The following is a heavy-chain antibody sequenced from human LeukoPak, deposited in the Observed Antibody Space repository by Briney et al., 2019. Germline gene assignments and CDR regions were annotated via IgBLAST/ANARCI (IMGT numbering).Heavy chain of an antibody. CDR3: ARETGGYYDSSGPYFDY. V-gene: IGHV1-69*13. CDR2: IIPIFGTA. J-gene: IGHJ4*02. Sequence: GALVKVSCKASGGTFSSYAISWVRQAPGQGLEWMGGIIPIFGTANYAQKFQGRVTITADESTSTAYMELSSLRSEDTAVYYCARETGGYYDSSGPYFDYWGQGTLVTVSS. CDR1: GGTFSSYA. D-gene: IGHD3-22*01.